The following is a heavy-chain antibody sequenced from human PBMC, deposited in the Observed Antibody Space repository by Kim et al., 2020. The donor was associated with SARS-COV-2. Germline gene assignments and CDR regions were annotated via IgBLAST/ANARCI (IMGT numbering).Heavy chain of an antibody. J-gene: IGHJ3*02. CDR2: ISGSGSSI. CDR1: EFIFSDYY. Sequence: GGSLRLSCSASEFIFSDYYMTWIRQAPGKGLELLSYISGSGSSIYYADSVQGRFTISRDNAKRSLYLQMNNLRAEDTAIYYCSRRNDYEVLTGDTFDIWGQGTMVPVSS. V-gene: IGHV3-11*01. D-gene: IGHD3-9*01. CDR3: SRRNDYEVLTGDTFDI.